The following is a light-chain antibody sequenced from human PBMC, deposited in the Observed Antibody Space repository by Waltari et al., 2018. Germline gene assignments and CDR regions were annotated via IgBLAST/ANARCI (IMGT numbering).Light chain of an antibody. J-gene: IGLJ2*01. CDR1: SSDVGGYNF. V-gene: IGLV2-14*01. CDR2: EFS. CDR3: SSYTSTKTPA. Sequence: QSALTQPASVSGSPGQSITIFCTGTSSDVGGYNFVSWYQQHPGKAPKLLIYEFSYRPSGISNRFSGSKSGSTASLTISGLQAEDEADYYCSSYTSTKTPAFGGGTKLTVL.